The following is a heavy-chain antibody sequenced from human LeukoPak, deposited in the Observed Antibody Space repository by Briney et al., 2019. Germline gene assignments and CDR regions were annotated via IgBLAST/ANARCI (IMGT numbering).Heavy chain of an antibody. V-gene: IGHV1-2*02. J-gene: IGHJ4*02. Sequence: ASVKVSCKASGYTFTGYYMHWVRQAPGQGLEWMGWINPNSGGTNYAQKLQGRVTMTTDTSTNTAYMELRSLRSDDTAVYYCAREGMDAAVGEIDYWGQGTLVTVSS. CDR3: AREGMDAAVGEIDY. D-gene: IGHD5-18*01. CDR2: INPNSGGT. CDR1: GYTFTGYY.